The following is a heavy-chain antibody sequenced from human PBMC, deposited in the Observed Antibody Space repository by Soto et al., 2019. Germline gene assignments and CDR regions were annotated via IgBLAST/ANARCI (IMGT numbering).Heavy chain of an antibody. CDR2: IWYDGSNE. CDR1: GFIFSNFG. J-gene: IGHJ6*02. V-gene: IGHV3-33*01. CDR3: ARDDIQGIEVATYGIDV. Sequence: QVQLVESGGGVVQPGRSLRLSCAASGFIFSNFGMHWVRQAPGKGLEWVAVIWYDGSNEYYADSVKGRFTISKDNSKNPLYLQMHSFGAEDSDVYYFARDDIQGIEVATYGIDVCGRGTTVPVCS. D-gene: IGHD6-19*01.